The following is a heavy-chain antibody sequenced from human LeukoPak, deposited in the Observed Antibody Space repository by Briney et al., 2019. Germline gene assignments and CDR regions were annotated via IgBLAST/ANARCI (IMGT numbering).Heavy chain of an antibody. CDR3: AKLIVGATTGFDY. CDR2: IKSDGITI. V-gene: IGHV3-74*01. CDR1: GFTFSNYM. D-gene: IGHD1-26*01. Sequence: PGGSLRLSCAASGFTFSNYMMHWVRQAPGKGLVWVSRIKSDGITITYADSVKGRFTISRDNSKNTLYLQMNSLRAEDTAVYYCAKLIVGATTGFDYWGQGTLVTVSS. J-gene: IGHJ4*02.